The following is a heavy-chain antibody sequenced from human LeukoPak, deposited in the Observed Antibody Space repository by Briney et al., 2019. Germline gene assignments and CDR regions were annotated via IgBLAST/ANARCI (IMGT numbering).Heavy chain of an antibody. Sequence: PGGSLRLSCSASGFTFSSYGIHWVRQAPGKGLEWVAGIWYDGGYKYYADSVKGRFTISRDNSKNTLFLQMDSLRAEDTAVYYCARNYYDSSGYQEATFNYWGQGTLVTVSS. CDR3: ARNYYDSSGYQEATFNY. V-gene: IGHV3-33*01. D-gene: IGHD3-22*01. CDR2: IWYDGGYK. J-gene: IGHJ4*02. CDR1: GFTFSSYG.